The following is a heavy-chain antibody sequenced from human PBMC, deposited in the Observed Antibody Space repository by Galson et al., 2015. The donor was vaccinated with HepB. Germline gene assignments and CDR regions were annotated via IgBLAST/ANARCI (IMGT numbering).Heavy chain of an antibody. V-gene: IGHV3-11*01. J-gene: IGHJ5*02. CDR2: ISSSGSTI. D-gene: IGHD2/OR15-2a*01. CDR3: ARATLRWFDP. Sequence: MSWIRQAPGKGLEWVSYISSSGSTIYYADSVKGRFTTSRDNAKNSLFLQMNSLRAEDTAVYYCARATLRWFDPWGQGTLVTVSS.